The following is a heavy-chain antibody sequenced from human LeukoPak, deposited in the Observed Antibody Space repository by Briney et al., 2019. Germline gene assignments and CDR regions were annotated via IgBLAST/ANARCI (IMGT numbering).Heavy chain of an antibody. CDR3: TAASPGNNIVVVPAED. CDR1: GFTFGDYA. V-gene: IGHV3-49*03. J-gene: IGHJ4*02. Sequence: PGGSLRLSCTASGFTFGDYAMSWFRQAPGKGLEWVGFIRSKAYGGTTEYAASVKGRFTISRDDSKSIAYLQMNSLKTEDTAVYYCTAASPGNNIVVVPAEDWGQGTLVTVSS. D-gene: IGHD2-2*01. CDR2: IRSKAYGGTT.